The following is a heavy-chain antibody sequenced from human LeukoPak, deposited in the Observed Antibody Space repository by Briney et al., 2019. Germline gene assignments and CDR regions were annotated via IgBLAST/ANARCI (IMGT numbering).Heavy chain of an antibody. J-gene: IGHJ4*02. CDR3: AKGQASVTYKYFFDY. Sequence: GGSLRLSCVVSGLTFSIYAMAWVRQAPGKGLEWVSGISDQTYYTDSVRGRFTISRDNSKNTLYLQMNSLRAEDTAVYYCAKGQASVTYKYFFDYWGQGTLVTVSS. D-gene: IGHD4-17*01. CDR2: ISDQT. CDR1: GLTFSIYA. V-gene: IGHV3-23*01.